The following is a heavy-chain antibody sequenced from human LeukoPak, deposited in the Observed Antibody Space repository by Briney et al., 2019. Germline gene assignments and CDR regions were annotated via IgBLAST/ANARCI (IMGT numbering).Heavy chain of an antibody. V-gene: IGHV4-39*01. J-gene: IGHJ4*02. CDR3: ASYVWGSYFGPKRLDY. D-gene: IGHD3-16*01. Sequence: PSETLSLTCTVSGGSISSSSYYWGWIRQPPGKGLEWIGSIYYSGSTYYNPSLKSRVTISVDTSKNQFSLKLSSVTAADTAVYYCASYVWGSYFGPKRLDYWGQGTLVTVSS. CDR1: GGSISSSSYY. CDR2: IYYSGST.